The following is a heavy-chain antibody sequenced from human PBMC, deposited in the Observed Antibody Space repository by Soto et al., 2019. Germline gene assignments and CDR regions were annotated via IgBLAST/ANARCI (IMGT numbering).Heavy chain of an antibody. CDR1: GYTFTSYD. D-gene: IGHD6-6*01. J-gene: IGHJ6*03. V-gene: IGHV1-8*01. Sequence: QVQLVQSGAEVQKPGASVKVSCKASGYTFTSYDINWVRQATGQGLEWMGWMNPNSGNTGYAQKFQGRVTMTRNTSISTAYMELSSLRSEDTAVYYCAREAARPYYYYYYMDVWGKGTTVTVSS. CDR2: MNPNSGNT. CDR3: AREAARPYYYYYYMDV.